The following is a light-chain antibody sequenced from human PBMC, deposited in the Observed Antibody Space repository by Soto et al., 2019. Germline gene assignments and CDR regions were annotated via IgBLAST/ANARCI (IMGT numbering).Light chain of an antibody. V-gene: IGKV3D-15*01. CDR2: DIF. CDR3: QQYSSYSPET. Sequence: EIVMTQSPATLSVSPVERAALSFMASQSVGSDLAWYQQKPGQAPRLVIYDIFTRATGVPTRISGSGSGTEFTLTISSLQPDDFATYYCQQYSSYSPETFGQGTKVDIK. CDR1: QSVGSD. J-gene: IGKJ1*01.